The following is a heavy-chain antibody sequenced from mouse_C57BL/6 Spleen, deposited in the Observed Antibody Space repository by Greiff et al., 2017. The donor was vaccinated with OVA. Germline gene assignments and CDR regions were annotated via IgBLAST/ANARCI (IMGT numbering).Heavy chain of an antibody. V-gene: IGHV5-12*01. CDR2: ISNGGGST. D-gene: IGHD2-5*01. Sequence: EVKVVESGGGLVQPGGSLKLSCAASGFTFSDYYMYWVRQTPEKRLEWVAYISNGGGSTYYPDTVKGRFTISRDNAKNTLYLQMSRLKSEDTAMYYCARRSNLYYFDYWGQGTTLTVSS. J-gene: IGHJ2*01. CDR3: ARRSNLYYFDY. CDR1: GFTFSDYY.